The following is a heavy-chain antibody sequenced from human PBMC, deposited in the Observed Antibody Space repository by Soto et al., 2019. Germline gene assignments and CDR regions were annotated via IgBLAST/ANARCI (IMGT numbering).Heavy chain of an antibody. J-gene: IGHJ4*02. CDR3: AGVKWQAPDY. D-gene: IGHD5-12*01. CDR2: IYYGGST. CDR1: GGSISSGGYY. Sequence: SETLSLTCTVSGGSISSGGYYWSWIRQHPGKGLEWIGYIYYGGSTYYNPSLKSRVTISVDTSKNQFSLKLSSVTAADTAVYYCAGVKWQAPDYWGQGTLVTVSS. V-gene: IGHV4-31*03.